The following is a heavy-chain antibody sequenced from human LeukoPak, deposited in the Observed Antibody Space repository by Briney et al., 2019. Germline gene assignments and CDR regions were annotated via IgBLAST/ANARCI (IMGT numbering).Heavy chain of an antibody. Sequence: SETLSLTCNVSGGSVSSGSYYWSWIRQPPGKGLEWIGYIFYSGRTNYNPSLKSRVTISVDTSKNQFSLKLSSVTAADTAVYYCARDGLSLPPRRFGMDVWGQGTTVIVSS. J-gene: IGHJ6*02. V-gene: IGHV4-61*01. D-gene: IGHD3-22*01. CDR2: IFYSGRT. CDR3: ARDGLSLPPRRFGMDV. CDR1: GGSVSSGSYY.